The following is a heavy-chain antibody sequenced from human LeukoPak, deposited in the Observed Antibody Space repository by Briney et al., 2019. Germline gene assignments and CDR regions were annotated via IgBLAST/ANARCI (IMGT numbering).Heavy chain of an antibody. CDR3: ARALQSGLSTVTTAGDH. V-gene: IGHV1-46*01. J-gene: IGHJ4*02. CDR2: INPSGSST. D-gene: IGHD4-17*01. Sequence: ASVKVSCKASGYSFTSHYMHWVRQAPGQGLEWMGLINPSGSSTLYAQKFQGRVTMTRDMSTSTVYMELSSLRSEDTAVYYCARALQSGLSTVTTAGDHWGQGTLVTVSS. CDR1: GYSFTSHY.